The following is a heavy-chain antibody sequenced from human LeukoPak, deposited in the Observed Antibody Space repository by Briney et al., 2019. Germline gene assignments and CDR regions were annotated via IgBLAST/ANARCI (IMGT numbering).Heavy chain of an antibody. Sequence: PGGSLRLSCAASGFTLSTYWMHWVRQAPGKGLVWVSRINSDGSSTSYADSVKGRFTISRDNDKNTLYLQMNSLRAEDTAVYYCARRGAVAGTFDYWGQGTLVTVSS. CDR1: GFTLSTYW. J-gene: IGHJ4*02. CDR2: INSDGSST. CDR3: ARRGAVAGTFDY. D-gene: IGHD6-19*01. V-gene: IGHV3-74*01.